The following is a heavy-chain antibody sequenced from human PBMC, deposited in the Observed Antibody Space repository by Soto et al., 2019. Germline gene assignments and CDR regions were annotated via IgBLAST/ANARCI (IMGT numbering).Heavy chain of an antibody. CDR2: IYSGGST. V-gene: IGHV3-53*01. Sequence: ASGFTVSSNYMSWVRQAPGKGLEWVSVIYSGGSTYYADSVKGRFTISRDNSKNTLYLQMNSLRAEDTAVYYCARDRNDDFWSGYNYGMDVWGQGTTVTVSS. J-gene: IGHJ6*02. D-gene: IGHD3-3*01. CDR3: ARDRNDDFWSGYNYGMDV. CDR1: GFTVSSNY.